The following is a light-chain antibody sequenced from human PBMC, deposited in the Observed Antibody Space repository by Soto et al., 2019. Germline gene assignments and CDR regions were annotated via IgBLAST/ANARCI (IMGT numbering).Light chain of an antibody. J-gene: IGKJ2*01. CDR2: DTS. CDR3: QQYGDSPMYT. V-gene: IGKV3-20*01. Sequence: EIVMTQSPATLSVSPGEGATLSCRASQGIGDTLAWYQQKPGQTPRLLIYDTSSRATGIPDRFSGSGSGTDFTLTISRLEPEDFAVYFCQQYGDSPMYTFGQGTKLEI. CDR1: QGIGDT.